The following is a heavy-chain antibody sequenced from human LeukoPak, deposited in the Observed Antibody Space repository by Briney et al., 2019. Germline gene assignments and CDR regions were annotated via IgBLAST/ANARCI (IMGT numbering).Heavy chain of an antibody. CDR1: GGSINNYY. V-gene: IGHV4-59*12. CDR3: ARDNYDSSGYSFNY. CDR2: IYYSGST. J-gene: IGHJ4*02. D-gene: IGHD3-22*01. Sequence: SETLSLTCTVSGGSINNYYWSWIRQPPGKGLEWIGYIYYSGSTNYSPSLKSRVTISVDTSKNQFSLKLSSVTAADTAVYYCARDNYDSSGYSFNYWGQGTLVTVSS.